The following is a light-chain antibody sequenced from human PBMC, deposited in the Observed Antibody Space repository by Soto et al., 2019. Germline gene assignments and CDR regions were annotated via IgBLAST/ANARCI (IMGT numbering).Light chain of an antibody. V-gene: IGKV3-15*01. Sequence: EIVMTQSPATLSVSPGERATLSCRASPSVSKNLAWFQQKLGQAPRLLIYGASTRATGIPARFSGSGYGTEYTLTVSSLENEDFGVYSYQQYYNSPPAYTFGKRTKLQIK. CDR3: QQYYNSPPAYT. CDR1: PSVSKN. J-gene: IGKJ2*01. CDR2: GAS.